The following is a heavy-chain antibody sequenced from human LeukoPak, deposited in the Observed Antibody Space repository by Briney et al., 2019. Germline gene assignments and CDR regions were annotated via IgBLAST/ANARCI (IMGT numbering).Heavy chain of an antibody. CDR2: IYYSGST. V-gene: IGHV4-39*01. CDR1: GDSIRSRSYY. J-gene: IGHJ4*02. CDR3: ARQKGYSSGWYFDY. D-gene: IGHD6-19*01. Sequence: SETLSLTCTVSGDSIRSRSYYWGWIRQPPGKGLEWIGSIYYSGSTYYNPSLKSRVTMSVDTSKNQFSLKLSSVTAADTAVYYCARQKGYSSGWYFDYWGQGTLVTVSS.